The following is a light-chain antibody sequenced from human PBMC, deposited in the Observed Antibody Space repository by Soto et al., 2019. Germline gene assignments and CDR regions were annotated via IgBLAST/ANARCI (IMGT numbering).Light chain of an antibody. CDR3: SSYTSSGTWV. Sequence: QSVLTQPASVSGSPGQSITVSCTGTNSDVGGYNYVSWYQQHPGEVPKLLIYEVTNRPSGVSNRFSASKSVNMASLTISGLQAEDEADYYCSSYTSSGTWVFGGGTKLTVL. J-gene: IGLJ3*02. CDR2: EVT. V-gene: IGLV2-14*01. CDR1: NSDVGGYNY.